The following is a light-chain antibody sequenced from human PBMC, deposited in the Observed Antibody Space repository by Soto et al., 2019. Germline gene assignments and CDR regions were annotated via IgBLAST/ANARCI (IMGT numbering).Light chain of an antibody. CDR3: SSYTSSSTYV. CDR2: DVS. Sequence: QCALTQPAPVSGSAGQSITISCTGTSSDVGAYNYVSWYQQHPGKAPKLMIYDVSNRPSGVSNRFSGSKSGNTASLTISGLQAEDEADYYCSSYTSSSTYVFGTGTKVTVL. V-gene: IGLV2-14*03. CDR1: SSDVGAYNY. J-gene: IGLJ1*01.